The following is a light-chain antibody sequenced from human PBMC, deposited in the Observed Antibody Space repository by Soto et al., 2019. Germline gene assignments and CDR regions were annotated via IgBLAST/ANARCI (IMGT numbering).Light chain of an antibody. CDR2: GNI. Sequence: QPVLTQPPSVSGAPGQRVTISCTGSSSNIGAGYDVHWYQQLPGTAPKLLIYGNINRPSGVPDRFSGSKSGTSASLAITGLQAEDEADYYCHSYDSSLSGSIVFGGGTKLTVL. CDR1: SSNIGAGYD. CDR3: HSYDSSLSGSIV. V-gene: IGLV1-40*01. J-gene: IGLJ2*01.